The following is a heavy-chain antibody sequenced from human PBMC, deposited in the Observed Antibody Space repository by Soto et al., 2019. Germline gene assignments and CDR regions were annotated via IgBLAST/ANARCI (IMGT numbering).Heavy chain of an antibody. D-gene: IGHD3-16*01. CDR2: INNDGSNT. V-gene: IGHV3-74*03. J-gene: IGHJ4*02. Sequence: EVPLVESGGGSVQPGGSLRLSCAASGFTFSNYWMHWVRAAPGKGLVWVSRINNDGSNTAYADPVKGRFTISIDNAKNMLYLQMHSLRAEDTAVYYCARDLGGPEYWGQGTLVIVSS. CDR1: GFTFSNYW. CDR3: ARDLGGPEY.